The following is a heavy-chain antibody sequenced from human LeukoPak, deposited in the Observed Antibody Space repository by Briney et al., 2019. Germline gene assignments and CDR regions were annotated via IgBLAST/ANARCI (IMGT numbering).Heavy chain of an antibody. D-gene: IGHD2-21*01. CDR3: AKGPKLGDCFHCDS. CDR2: ISGNDDNK. CDR1: GFTFNSYA. Sequence: RPGGSLRLSCAASGFTFNSYALSWVRQAPGKGLEWVSAISGNDDNKYYADSVKGRFTISRDISKNTLYLQMNSLRVEDTAVYYCAKGPKLGDCFHCDSWGQGTLVTVSS. V-gene: IGHV3-23*01. J-gene: IGHJ4*02.